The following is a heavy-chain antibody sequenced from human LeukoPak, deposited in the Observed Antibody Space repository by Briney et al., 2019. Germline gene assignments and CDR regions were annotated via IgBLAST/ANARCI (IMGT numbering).Heavy chain of an antibody. CDR1: GFTFSSYS. J-gene: IGHJ4*02. Sequence: GGSLRLSCAASGFTFSSYSMNWVRQAPGKGLGWVSSISSSSSYIYYADSVKGRFTISRDNAKNSLYLRMNSLRAEDTAVYYCVWFGGGYWGQGTLVTVSS. CDR2: ISSSSSYI. D-gene: IGHD3-10*01. V-gene: IGHV3-21*01. CDR3: VWFGGGY.